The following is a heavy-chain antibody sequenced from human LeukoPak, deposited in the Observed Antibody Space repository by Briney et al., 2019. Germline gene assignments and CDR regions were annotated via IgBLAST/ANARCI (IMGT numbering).Heavy chain of an antibody. J-gene: IGHJ4*02. CDR3: TRFPAYYYDSSDH. V-gene: IGHV4-38-2*02. D-gene: IGHD3-22*01. CDR1: GYSISSGYY. Sequence: PSETLSLTCSVSGYSISSGYYWGWIRQPPGKGLEWIGSIYHSGNTYYNPSLESRVTISVETSKNQFSLKLTSVTAADTAVYYCTRFPAYYYDSSDHWGQGTLVTVSS. CDR2: IYHSGNT.